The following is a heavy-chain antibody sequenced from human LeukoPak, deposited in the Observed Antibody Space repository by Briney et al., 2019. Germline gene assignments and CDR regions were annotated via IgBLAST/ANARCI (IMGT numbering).Heavy chain of an antibody. J-gene: IGHJ4*02. V-gene: IGHV3-74*01. CDR3: ARVTSLTGTIFDS. CDR1: GFTFRSCW. CDR2: ITSDGSST. D-gene: IGHD1-7*01. Sequence: GRSLRLSCAASGFTFRSCWMHWVRQDPGKGLVWVARITSDGSSTIYADSVKGRFTISRDNAKNSLYLQMSSLRVEDTAVYYCARVTSLTGTIFDSWGQGTLVTVSS.